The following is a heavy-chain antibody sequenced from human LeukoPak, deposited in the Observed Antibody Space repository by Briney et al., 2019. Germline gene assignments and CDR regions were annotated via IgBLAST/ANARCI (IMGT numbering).Heavy chain of an antibody. V-gene: IGHV4-38-2*01. CDR3: ARVGCGYYDFWSGCPVSGYFDY. Sequence: PSETLSLTCAVSGYFISTISSSYYWGWIRQPPGKGLEWIGEINHSGSTNYNPSLKSRVTISVDTSKNQFSLKLSSVTAADTAVYYCARVGCGYYDFWSGCPVSGYFDYWGQGTLVTVSS. CDR2: INHSGST. J-gene: IGHJ4*02. CDR1: GYFISTISSSYY. D-gene: IGHD3-3*01.